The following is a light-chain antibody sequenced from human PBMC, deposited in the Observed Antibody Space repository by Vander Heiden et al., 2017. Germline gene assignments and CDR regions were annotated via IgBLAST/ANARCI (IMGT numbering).Light chain of an antibody. V-gene: IGKV3-11*01. Sequence: EIVLTQSPATLSLSPGERATLSCRASQSVSSYLAWYQQKPGQAPRLLIYDASNRATGIPARFSGSGSGTDFTLTISSLEPEDFAVYYCQQRSNWPPLTFGQGTRQEIK. CDR3: QQRSNWPPLT. CDR1: QSVSSY. J-gene: IGKJ5*01. CDR2: DAS.